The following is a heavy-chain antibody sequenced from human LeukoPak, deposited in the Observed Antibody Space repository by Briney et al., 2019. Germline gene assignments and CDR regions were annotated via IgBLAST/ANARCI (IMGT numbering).Heavy chain of an antibody. CDR3: ARAGYYRFEY. J-gene: IGHJ4*02. V-gene: IGHV3-74*01. CDR1: GFTFTGSW. D-gene: IGHD4-17*01. Sequence: GGSLRLSCAASGFTFTGSWMHWVRQVPGKGLLWVARMNGDGSTINYADSVKGRFTISRDDANNMLYLQMNSLKVEDMAVYYCARAGYYRFEYWGQGVLVTVSS. CDR2: MNGDGSTI.